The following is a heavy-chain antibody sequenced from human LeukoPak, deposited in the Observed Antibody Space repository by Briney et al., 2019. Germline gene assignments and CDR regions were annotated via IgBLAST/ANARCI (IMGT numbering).Heavy chain of an antibody. V-gene: IGHV4-39*01. CDR1: GGSISSGSYY. J-gene: IGHJ4*02. D-gene: IGHD5-18*01. Sequence: PSETLSLTCTVFGGSISSGSYYWGWIRQPPGKGLEWIGNIYYTGSTYYSPPLKSRVTVLKDTSKNQFSLKLSSVTAADTAVYYCARVKKVDTSIDYWGQGTLVTVSS. CDR3: ARVKKVDTSIDY. CDR2: IYYTGST.